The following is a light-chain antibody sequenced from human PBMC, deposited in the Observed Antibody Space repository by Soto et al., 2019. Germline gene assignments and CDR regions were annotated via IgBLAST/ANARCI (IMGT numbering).Light chain of an antibody. CDR1: RSINSR. J-gene: IGKJ1*01. CDR2: KAS. Sequence: DIQMTQSPSTLSASVGDRVTVTCRAGRSINSRLAWYQQKPGKAPKLLIYKASNLESGVPSRFSGTGSGAEFTLTISSLQPDDSATYYCQQYTSYPWTFGQGTEVEIK. V-gene: IGKV1-5*03. CDR3: QQYTSYPWT.